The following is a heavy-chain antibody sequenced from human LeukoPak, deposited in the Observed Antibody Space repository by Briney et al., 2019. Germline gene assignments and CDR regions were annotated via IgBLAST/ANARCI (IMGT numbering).Heavy chain of an antibody. CDR3: AKFMLSVHYDSSGQDNDAFDI. CDR2: IWYDGSNK. J-gene: IGHJ3*02. Sequence: PGGSLRLSCAASGFTFSSYGMHWVRQAPGKGLEWVAVIWYDGSNKYYADSVKGRFTISRDNSKNTLYLQMNSLRAEDTAVYYCAKFMLSVHYDSSGQDNDAFDIWGQGTMVTVSS. CDR1: GFTFSSYG. D-gene: IGHD3-22*01. V-gene: IGHV3-33*06.